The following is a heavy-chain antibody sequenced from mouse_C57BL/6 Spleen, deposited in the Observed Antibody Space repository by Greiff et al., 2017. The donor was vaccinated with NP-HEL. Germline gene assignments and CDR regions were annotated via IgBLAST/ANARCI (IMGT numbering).Heavy chain of an antibody. CDR2: IDPSDSET. J-gene: IGHJ3*01. D-gene: IGHD1-3*01. CDR3: AREGKGFAY. Sequence: VQLQQPGAELVRPGSSVKLSCKASGYTFTSYWMHWVKQRPIQGLEWIGNIDPSDSETHYNQKFKDKATLTVDNSSSTAYMQLSSLTSDDSAVYYCAREGKGFAYWGQGTLVTVSA. CDR1: GYTFTSYW. V-gene: IGHV1-52*01.